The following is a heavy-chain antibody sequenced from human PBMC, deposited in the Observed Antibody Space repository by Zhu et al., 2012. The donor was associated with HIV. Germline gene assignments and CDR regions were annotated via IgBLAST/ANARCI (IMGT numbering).Heavy chain of an antibody. V-gene: IGHV4-39*01. CDR1: GGSISSSSYY. J-gene: IGHJ5*02. CDR3: ARRGITDLLTGHYPGRFDP. CDR2: IHYSGNT. Sequence: QVQLQESGPGLVKPSETLSLTCTVSGGSISSSSYYWDWIRQPPGKGLEWIGSIHYSGNTYYNPSLKSRVTISVDTSKNQFSLKLSSVTAADTAVYYCARRGITDLLTGHYPGRFDPWGQGTLVTVSS. D-gene: IGHD3-9*01.